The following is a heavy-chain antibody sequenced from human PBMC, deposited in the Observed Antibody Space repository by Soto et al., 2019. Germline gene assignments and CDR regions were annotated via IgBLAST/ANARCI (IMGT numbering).Heavy chain of an antibody. CDR1: GGSISSGGYY. D-gene: IGHD1-26*01. J-gene: IGHJ5*02. CDR2: IYYSGST. Sequence: SETLSLTCTVSGGSISSGGYYWSWIRQHPGKGLEWIGYIYYSGSTYYNPSLKSRVTISVDTSKNQFSLKLSSVTAADTAVYYCARSTSRAPNWFDPWGQGTLVTVSS. CDR3: ARSTSRAPNWFDP. V-gene: IGHV4-31*03.